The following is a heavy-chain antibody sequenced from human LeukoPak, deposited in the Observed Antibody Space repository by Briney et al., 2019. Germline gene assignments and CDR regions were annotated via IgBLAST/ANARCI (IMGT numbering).Heavy chain of an antibody. V-gene: IGHV7-4-1*02. Sequence: ASVKVSCKASGYTFTSYGISWVRQAPGQGLEWMGWINTNTGNPTYAQGFTGRFVFSLDTSVSTAYLQISSLKAEDTAVYYCARAIVVVPAAWFDPWGQGTLVTVSS. CDR2: INTNTGNP. J-gene: IGHJ5*02. CDR1: GYTFTSYG. D-gene: IGHD2-2*01. CDR3: ARAIVVVPAAWFDP.